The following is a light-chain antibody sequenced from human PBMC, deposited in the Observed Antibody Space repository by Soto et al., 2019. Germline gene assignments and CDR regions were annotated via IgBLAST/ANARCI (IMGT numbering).Light chain of an antibody. CDR1: QSVSSN. CDR3: QQYNNWPSHIT. CDR2: GAS. Sequence: EIVMTQSPATLSVSPGERAALSCRASQSVSSNLAWYQQKPGQAPRLLIYGASTRATGIPARFSGSGSGTEFTLTISSLQSEDFAVYYCQQYNNWPSHITFGPGTKVDI. J-gene: IGKJ3*01. V-gene: IGKV3-15*01.